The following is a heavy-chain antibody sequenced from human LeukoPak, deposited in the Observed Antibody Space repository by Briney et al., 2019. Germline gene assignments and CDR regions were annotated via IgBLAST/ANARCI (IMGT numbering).Heavy chain of an antibody. CDR1: RYTFTDYY. Sequence: ASVTVSFTSSRYTFTDYYMHWVRQPPGQGLEWMGWSNPNSGGTNYAQKFQGRVTMTRDTAISTAYMEMSRLGSDDTAVYYCARGGWSLGYCSSSSCLDWFDHWGQGTLVTVSS. CDR2: SNPNSGGT. D-gene: IGHD2-2*01. J-gene: IGHJ5*02. V-gene: IGHV1-2*02. CDR3: ARGGWSLGYCSSSSCLDWFDH.